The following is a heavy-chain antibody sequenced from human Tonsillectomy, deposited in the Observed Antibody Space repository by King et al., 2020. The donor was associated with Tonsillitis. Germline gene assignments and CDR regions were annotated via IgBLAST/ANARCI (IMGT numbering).Heavy chain of an antibody. J-gene: IGHJ1*01. V-gene: IGHV3-23*04. D-gene: IGHD3-22*01. CDR1: GFAVSSYG. CDR2: IRVSGST. Sequence: VQLVESGGGLVQPGGSLRLSCAASGFAVSSYGMSWVRQAPGKGLEWVSGIRVSGSTDYADSVKGRFTISRDSSRNTLYLQMNTLIAEDKAVYYCAKCFDGSGSHRWAVGWGQGTLVTVSS. CDR3: AKCFDGSGSHRWAVG.